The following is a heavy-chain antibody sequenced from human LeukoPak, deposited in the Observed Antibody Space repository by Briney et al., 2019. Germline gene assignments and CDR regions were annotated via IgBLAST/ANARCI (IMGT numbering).Heavy chain of an antibody. J-gene: IGHJ4*02. V-gene: IGHV4-4*07. CDR1: GGSISSYY. Sequence: KPSETLSLTCTVSGGSISSYYWSWIRQPAGKGLERIGRTYTSGSTNYNPSLKSRVTMSVDTSKNQFSLKLSSVTAADTAVYYCARDGGRGYSYGEFDYWGQGTLVTVSS. D-gene: IGHD5-18*01. CDR2: TYTSGST. CDR3: ARDGGRGYSYGEFDY.